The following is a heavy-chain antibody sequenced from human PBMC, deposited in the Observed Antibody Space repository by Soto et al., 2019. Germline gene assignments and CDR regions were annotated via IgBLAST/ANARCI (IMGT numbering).Heavy chain of an antibody. V-gene: IGHV1-69*12. Sequence: QVQLVQSGAAVKKPGSSVKVSCKASGGTFSSYAISWMRQAPGQGLEWMGEIIPIFGTANYAQKFQGRVTITADESTSTAYMELSSLRSEDKAVYYCARDRGPSSGYYPYWFDPWGQGTLVTVSS. D-gene: IGHD3-22*01. CDR3: ARDRGPSSGYYPYWFDP. J-gene: IGHJ5*02. CDR1: GGTFSSYA. CDR2: IIPIFGTA.